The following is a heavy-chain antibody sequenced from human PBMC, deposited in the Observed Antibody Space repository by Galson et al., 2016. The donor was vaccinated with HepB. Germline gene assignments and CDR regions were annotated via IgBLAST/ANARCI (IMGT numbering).Heavy chain of an antibody. Sequence: SVKVSCKASGGTFSTYGIIWARQAPGQGLEWMGGIIPMFGTTKYSQKFPGRVTITADSPTNMAYMELRTLTSEDTAVYYCARDKCYSGGSGREGGYFDYWGQGTLVTVSS. CDR2: IIPMFGTT. D-gene: IGHD2-15*01. CDR1: GGTFSTYG. V-gene: IGHV1-69*13. CDR3: ARDKCYSGGSGREGGYFDY. J-gene: IGHJ4*02.